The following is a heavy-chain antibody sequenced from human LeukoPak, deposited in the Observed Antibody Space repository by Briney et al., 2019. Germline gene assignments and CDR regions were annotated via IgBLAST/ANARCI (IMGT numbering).Heavy chain of an antibody. Sequence: SETLSLTCTVSGGSIRSYYWSWIRQPAGKGLEWIGRIYTSGSTNYNPSLKSRVTMSVDTSKNQFSLKLSSVTAADTAVYYCARVGDGYNSGYYFDYWGQGTLVTVSS. CDR2: IYTSGST. V-gene: IGHV4-4*07. J-gene: IGHJ4*02. CDR3: ARVGDGYNSGYYFDY. CDR1: GGSIRSYY. D-gene: IGHD5-24*01.